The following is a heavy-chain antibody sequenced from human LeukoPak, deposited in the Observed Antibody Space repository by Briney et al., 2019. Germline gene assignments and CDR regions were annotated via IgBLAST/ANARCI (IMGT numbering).Heavy chain of an antibody. Sequence: NPGGSLRLSCAASGFTLSRYSMNWVRQAPGKGLEWVSSISSGSSYIYYAGSVKGRFTISRDNAKNSLYLQMNSLRVEDTAVYYCAKNRESYWVPELDYWGQGTLVTVSS. D-gene: IGHD1-26*01. CDR3: AKNRESYWVPELDY. V-gene: IGHV3-21*04. J-gene: IGHJ4*02. CDR2: ISSGSSYI. CDR1: GFTLSRYS.